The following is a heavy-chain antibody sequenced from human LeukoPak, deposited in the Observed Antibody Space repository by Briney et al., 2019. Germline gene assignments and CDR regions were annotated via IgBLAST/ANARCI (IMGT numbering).Heavy chain of an antibody. CDR2: ISAYNGNT. D-gene: IGHD3-16*01. J-gene: IGHJ3*02. Sequence: ASVKVSCTASGYTFTSYGISWVRRAPGQGLEWMGWISAYNGNTNYAQKLQGRVTMTTDTSTSTAYMELRSLRSDDTAVYYCARDTGLGDSPGAFDIWGQGTMVTVSS. V-gene: IGHV1-18*01. CDR3: ARDTGLGDSPGAFDI. CDR1: GYTFTSYG.